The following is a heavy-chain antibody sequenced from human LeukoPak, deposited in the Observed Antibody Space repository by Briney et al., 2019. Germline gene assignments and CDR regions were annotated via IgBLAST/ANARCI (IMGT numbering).Heavy chain of an antibody. Sequence: PSETLSLTCTVSGSSISSYYWSWIRQPPGKGLEWIGYIYYSGSTNYNPSLKSRVTISVDTSKNQFSLKLSSVTAADTAVYYCARARGGGLLDYWGQGTLVTVSS. J-gene: IGHJ4*02. V-gene: IGHV4-59*01. CDR1: GSSISSYY. D-gene: IGHD3-16*01. CDR3: ARARGGGLLDY. CDR2: IYYSGST.